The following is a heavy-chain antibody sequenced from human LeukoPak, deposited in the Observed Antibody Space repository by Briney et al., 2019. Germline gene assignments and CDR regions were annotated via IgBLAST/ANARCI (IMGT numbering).Heavy chain of an antibody. Sequence: ASVNVSFKASGYTFTGYYMHWVRQAPGQGLEWMGWINPNSGGTNYAQKFQGRVTMTRDTSISTAYMELSRLRSDDTAVYYCARALRDGHHVPGVCDYWGQGTLVTVSS. J-gene: IGHJ4*02. CDR2: INPNSGGT. CDR3: ARALRDGHHVPGVCDY. D-gene: IGHD3-10*01. CDR1: GYTFTGYY. V-gene: IGHV1-2*02.